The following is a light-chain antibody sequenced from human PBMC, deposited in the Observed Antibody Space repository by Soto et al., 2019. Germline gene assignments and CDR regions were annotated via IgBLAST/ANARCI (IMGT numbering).Light chain of an antibody. CDR3: QQFNSYPIT. J-gene: IGKJ5*01. CDR1: QSITRW. V-gene: IGKV1-5*01. CDR2: EAS. Sequence: DIHMTQSPATLSASVGYRFTITCGASQSITRWLTWYQQKPGKAPKLLIYEASNLQSGVPSRFSGSGSGTEFALTISGLQPDDFESYYCQQFNSYPITFGQGTRLEIK.